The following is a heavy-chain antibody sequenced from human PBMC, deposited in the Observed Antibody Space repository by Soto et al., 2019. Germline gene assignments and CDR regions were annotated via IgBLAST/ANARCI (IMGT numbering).Heavy chain of an antibody. CDR3: AHTPTGGGGSCYLHWYFDL. D-gene: IGHD2-15*01. Sequence: QITLKESGPTLVKPTQTLTLTCTFSGFSLSTSGVGVGWIRQPPGKALEWLALIFWDDDKRYSPSLKSRLTITKDTSKNQVVLTMTNMDPVDTATYYCAHTPTGGGGSCYLHWYFDLWGRGTLVTVSS. V-gene: IGHV2-5*02. CDR1: GFSLSTSGVG. CDR2: IFWDDDK. J-gene: IGHJ2*01.